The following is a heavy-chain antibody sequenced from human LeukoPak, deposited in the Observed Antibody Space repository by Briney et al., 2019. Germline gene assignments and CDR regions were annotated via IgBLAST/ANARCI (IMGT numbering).Heavy chain of an antibody. J-gene: IGHJ3*02. CDR2: ISGSGGST. CDR3: AKVLLAYSGSYYRNGAFDI. D-gene: IGHD1-26*01. Sequence: GGSLRLSCAASGFTFSSYSMNWVRQAPGKGLEWVSAISGSGGSTYYADSVKGRFTISRDNSKNTLYLQMNSLRAEDTAVYYCAKVLLAYSGSYYRNGAFDIWGQGTMVTVSS. V-gene: IGHV3-23*01. CDR1: GFTFSSYS.